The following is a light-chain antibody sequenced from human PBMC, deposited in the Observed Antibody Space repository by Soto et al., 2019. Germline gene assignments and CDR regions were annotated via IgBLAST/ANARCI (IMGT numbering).Light chain of an antibody. Sequence: QSALTQPASVSGSPGQSITISCTGTSSDVATYNYVSWYQQHPGKAPKLMIYEVSNRPSGVSNRFSGSKSGNTASLTISGLQAEDEADYYCAAWDDFLNGWVFGGGTKLTVL. CDR1: SSDVATYNY. J-gene: IGLJ3*02. CDR2: EVS. CDR3: AAWDDFLNGWV. V-gene: IGLV2-14*01.